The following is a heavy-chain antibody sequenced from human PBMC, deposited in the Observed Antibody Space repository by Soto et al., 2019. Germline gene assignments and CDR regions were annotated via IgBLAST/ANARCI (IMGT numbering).Heavy chain of an antibody. J-gene: IGHJ4*02. Sequence: SETLSLTCAVSGGSISSGGYSWSWIRQPPGKGLEWIGYIYHSGSTYYNPSLKSRVTISVDRSKNKFSLKLSSVTAADTAVYYCAGITMIDGKTYWGQGTLVTVSS. CDR1: GGSISSGGYS. CDR2: IYHSGST. V-gene: IGHV4-30-2*01. CDR3: AGITMIDGKTY. D-gene: IGHD3-22*01.